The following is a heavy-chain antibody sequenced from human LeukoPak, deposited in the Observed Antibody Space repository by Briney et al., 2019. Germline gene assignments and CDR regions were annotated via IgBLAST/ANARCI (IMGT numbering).Heavy chain of an antibody. CDR2: FYPEDCET. D-gene: IGHD3-3*01. V-gene: IGHV1-24*01. CDR3: ASYDPFSKYMDV. Sequence: SVNVSCMVCVYSVPELCMHWVGQAPGKGREGMGGFYPEDCETIYAQKSQGRVTMNEDTSTDTAYMELSSLRSEDTAVYYCASYDPFSKYMDVWGKGTTVTISS. J-gene: IGHJ6*03. CDR1: VYSVPELC.